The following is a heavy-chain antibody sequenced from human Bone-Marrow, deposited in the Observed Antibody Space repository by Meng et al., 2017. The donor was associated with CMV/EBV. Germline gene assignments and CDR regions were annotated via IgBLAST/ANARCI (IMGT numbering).Heavy chain of an antibody. Sequence: GESLKISCAASGFTFSGYWMNWVRQAPGKGLEWVSYISGSGSTIYYADSVKGRFTISRDNAKESLYLQMNSLRVEDTAVYYCVRDSRAVTTDRGGGLDGWGQGTTVTFSS. CDR1: GFTFSGYW. D-gene: IGHD4-17*01. CDR3: VRDSRAVTTDRGGGLDG. J-gene: IGHJ6*02. V-gene: IGHV3-48*04. CDR2: ISGSGSTI.